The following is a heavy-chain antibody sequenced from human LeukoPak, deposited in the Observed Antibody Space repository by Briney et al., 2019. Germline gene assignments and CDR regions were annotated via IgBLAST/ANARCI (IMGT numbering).Heavy chain of an antibody. Sequence: GGSLRLSCAASGFSFSAYWMTWVRQAPGTGLEWVANINPAGTETYYVDPVKGRFTISRDNAKNLLYLQMNSLRAEDTAVYYCARFGYVAAVDLWGQGALVTVSS. CDR3: ARFGYVAAVDL. J-gene: IGHJ4*02. V-gene: IGHV3-7*01. CDR1: GFSFSAYW. D-gene: IGHD2-15*01. CDR2: INPAGTET.